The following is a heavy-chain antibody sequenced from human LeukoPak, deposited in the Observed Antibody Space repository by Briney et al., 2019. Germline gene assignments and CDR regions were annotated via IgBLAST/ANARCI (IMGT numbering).Heavy chain of an antibody. CDR3: ARTADNDFWSGYYDY. J-gene: IGHJ4*02. CDR2: IIPIFGTA. CDR1: GGSFSSYA. V-gene: IGHV1-69*13. D-gene: IGHD3-3*01. Sequence: ASVKVSCKASGGSFSSYAISWVRQAPGQGLEWMGGIIPIFGTANYAQKFQGRVTITADESTSTAYMELSSLRSEDTAVYYCARTADNDFWSGYYDYWGQGTLVTVSS.